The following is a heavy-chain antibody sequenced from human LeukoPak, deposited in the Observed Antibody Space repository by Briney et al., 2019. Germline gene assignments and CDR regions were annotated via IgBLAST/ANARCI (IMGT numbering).Heavy chain of an antibody. J-gene: IGHJ4*02. CDR2: IIPIFGTA. CDR3: ARERMDGDYIFDY. V-gene: IGHV1-69*06. Sequence: ASVKVSCKASGGTFSSYAISWVRQAPGQGLEWMGGIIPIFGTANYAQKFQGRVTITADKSTGTAYMELSSLRSEDTAVYYCARERMDGDYIFDYWGQGTLVTVSS. CDR1: GGTFSSYA. D-gene: IGHD4-17*01.